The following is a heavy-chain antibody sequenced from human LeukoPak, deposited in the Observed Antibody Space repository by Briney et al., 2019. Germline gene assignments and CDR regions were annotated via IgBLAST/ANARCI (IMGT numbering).Heavy chain of an antibody. Sequence: QAGGSLRLSCAASGFTFSSYAMHWVRQAPGKGLEWVAVISYDGSNKYYADSVKGRFTISRDNSKNTLYLQMNSLRAEDTAVYYCAKVRNSGHIVVVPAAMNYWGQGTLVTVSS. J-gene: IGHJ4*02. V-gene: IGHV3-30-3*01. D-gene: IGHD2-2*01. CDR3: AKVRNSGHIVVVPAAMNY. CDR2: ISYDGSNK. CDR1: GFTFSSYA.